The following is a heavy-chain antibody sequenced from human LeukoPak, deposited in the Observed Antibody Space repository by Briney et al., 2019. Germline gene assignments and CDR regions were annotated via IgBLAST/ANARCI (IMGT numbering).Heavy chain of an antibody. CDR1: GYTFTAYY. J-gene: IGHJ4*02. CDR3: AMQYNCGGDCFPYYFDY. V-gene: IGHV1-2*06. CDR2: ISPSRGDT. D-gene: IGHD2-21*02. Sequence: ASVKVSCKASGYTFTAYYIHWVRQAPGQGLEWMGRISPSRGDTNYAQQFQGRVTMTRDTSITTACMELSRLSSDDTAVYFCAMQYNCGGDCFPYYFDYWGQGALVTVSS.